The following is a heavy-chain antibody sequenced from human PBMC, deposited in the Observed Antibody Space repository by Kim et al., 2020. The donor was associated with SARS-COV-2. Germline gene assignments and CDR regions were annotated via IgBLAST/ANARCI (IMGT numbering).Heavy chain of an antibody. CDR2: INPNSGGT. Sequence: ASVKVSCKASGYTFTGYYMHWVRQAPGQRLEWMGWINPNSGGTNYAQKFQGRVTMTRDTSISTAYMELSRLRSDDTAVYYCAREPYHSLYYYYGMDVWGQGTTVTVSS. CDR1: GYTFTGYY. J-gene: IGHJ6*02. V-gene: IGHV1-2*02. CDR3: AREPYHSLYYYYGMDV. D-gene: IGHD5-18*01.